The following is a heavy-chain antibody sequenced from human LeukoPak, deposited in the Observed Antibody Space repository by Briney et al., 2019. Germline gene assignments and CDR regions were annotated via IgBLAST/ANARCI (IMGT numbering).Heavy chain of an antibody. CDR3: ARDFSYCQWLAYDY. CDR1: GFTVSSNY. Sequence: GGSLRLSCAASGFTVSSNYMSWVRQAPGKGLEWVSVIYSGGSTYYADSVKGRFTISRDNSKNTLYLQMNSLRAEDTAVYYCARDFSYCQWLAYDYWGQGTLVTVSS. V-gene: IGHV3-66*02. CDR2: IYSGGST. J-gene: IGHJ4*02. D-gene: IGHD6-19*01.